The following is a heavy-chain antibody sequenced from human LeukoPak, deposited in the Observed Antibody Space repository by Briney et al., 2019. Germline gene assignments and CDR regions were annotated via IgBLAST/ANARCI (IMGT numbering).Heavy chain of an antibody. D-gene: IGHD3-22*01. CDR2: IIPIFGIA. CDR3: ARDQDYDSSGASWFDP. V-gene: IGHV1-69*04. J-gene: IGHJ5*02. Sequence: SLKVSCKPSGGTSSSYAISCVRQAPGQGGEWMVRIIPIFGIANYAQKFQGRVTITADKSTNTAYMEMSSLRSEDTAVYYCARDQDYDSSGASWFDPWGQGSLVTAYS. CDR1: GGTSSSYA.